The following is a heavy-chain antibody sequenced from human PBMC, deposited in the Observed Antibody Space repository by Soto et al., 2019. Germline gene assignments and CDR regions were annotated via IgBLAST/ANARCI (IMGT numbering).Heavy chain of an antibody. V-gene: IGHV1-69*12. J-gene: IGHJ6*02. CDR2: IIPIFGTA. D-gene: IGHD1-20*01. CDR1: GGTFSSYA. CDR3: ASQMGVTGPYEHYYGMDV. Sequence: QVQLVQSGAEVKKPGSSVKVSCKASGGTFSSYAISWVRQAPGQGLEWMGGIIPIFGTANYAQKFQCRVTITADESTSTAYMELSSLRSEDTAVYYCASQMGVTGPYEHYYGMDVWGQGTTVTVSS.